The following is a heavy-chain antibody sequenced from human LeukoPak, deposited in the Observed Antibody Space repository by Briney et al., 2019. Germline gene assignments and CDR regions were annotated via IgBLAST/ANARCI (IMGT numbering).Heavy chain of an antibody. CDR2: IKKDGSDK. D-gene: IGHD5-24*01. V-gene: IGHV3-7*01. CDR1: GFTFSDYW. Sequence: PGGSLRLSCAVSGFTFSDYWIDWVRQPPGKGLEWVANIKKDGSDKYFLESVKGRFTISRDNAKNSLYLQMNSLGAEDTAVYYCARNRGWQQFDCWGQGTLVTVSS. CDR3: ARNRGWQQFDC. J-gene: IGHJ4*02.